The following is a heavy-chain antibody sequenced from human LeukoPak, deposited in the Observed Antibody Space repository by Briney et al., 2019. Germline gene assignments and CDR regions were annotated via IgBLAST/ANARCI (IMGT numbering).Heavy chain of an antibody. D-gene: IGHD6-13*01. J-gene: IGHJ4*02. Sequence: GGSLRLSCAASGFTFSSYAMSWVRQAPGKGLEWVSAISGSGGSTYYADSVKGRFTISRDNSKNTLYLQMNSLRAEDTAVYYCAIVRSGQQQLGPFDYWGQGTLVTVSS. CDR1: GFTFSSYA. CDR2: ISGSGGST. CDR3: AIVRSGQQQLGPFDY. V-gene: IGHV3-23*01.